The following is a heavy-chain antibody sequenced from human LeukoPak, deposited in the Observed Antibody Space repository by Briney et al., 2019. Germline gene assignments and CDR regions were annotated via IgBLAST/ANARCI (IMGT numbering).Heavy chain of an antibody. CDR3: ARGSGGYPYYFDY. V-gene: IGHV4-59*01. CDR1: GFTFSSSA. CDR2: IYYSGST. D-gene: IGHD3-16*01. J-gene: IGHJ4*02. Sequence: GSLRLSCAASGFTFSSSAMSWIRQPPGKGLEWIGYIYYSGSTNYNPSLKSRVTISVDTSKNQFSLKLSSVTAADTAVCYCARGSGGYPYYFDYWGQGTLVTVSS.